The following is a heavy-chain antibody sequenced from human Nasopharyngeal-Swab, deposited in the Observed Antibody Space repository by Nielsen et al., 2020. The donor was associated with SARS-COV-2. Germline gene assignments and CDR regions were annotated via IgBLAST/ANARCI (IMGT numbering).Heavy chain of an antibody. D-gene: IGHD3-16*02. CDR3: ARDSAGKYDYVWGSYRYYYYGMDV. V-gene: IGHV1-18*01. Sequence: ASVKVSCKASGYTFISYGMSWVRHAPGQGLEWMGWIRVYNGNTNYAQKLQGRVTMTTDTSTSTAYMELRSLRSDDTAVYYCARDSAGKYDYVWGSYRYYYYGMDVWGQGTTVTVSS. CDR1: GYTFISYG. J-gene: IGHJ6*02. CDR2: IRVYNGNT.